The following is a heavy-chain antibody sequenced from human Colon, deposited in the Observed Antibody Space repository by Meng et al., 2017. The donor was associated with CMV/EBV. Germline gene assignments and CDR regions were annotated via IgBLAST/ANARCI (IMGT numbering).Heavy chain of an antibody. CDR3: VVKGSAWFDY. CDR2: MNAEETII. Sequence: GGSLRLSCAASGFSFSSYWMHWVRQAPGKGLVWISGMNAEETIINNADSVTGRFTISRDNARNTLYLQMNHLRADDTAVYYCVVKGSAWFDYWGQGTLVTVSS. CDR1: GFSFSSYW. V-gene: IGHV3-74*01. D-gene: IGHD2-15*01. J-gene: IGHJ4*02.